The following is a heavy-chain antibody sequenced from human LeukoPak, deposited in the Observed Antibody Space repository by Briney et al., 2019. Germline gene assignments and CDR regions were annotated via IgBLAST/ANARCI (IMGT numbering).Heavy chain of an antibody. V-gene: IGHV3-15*01. D-gene: IGHD4-17*01. J-gene: IGHJ4*02. CDR1: GLVFNAAW. Sequence: GGSLRLSCVFSGLVFNAAWMSWVRQAPGKGLEWVGHITSGGATDYAAPVKGRFIISRDNSKGTFYLQMNSLKTDDTAMYYCTWMATVRTVDFWGQGTLVTVSS. CDR2: ITSGGAT. CDR3: TWMATVRTVDF.